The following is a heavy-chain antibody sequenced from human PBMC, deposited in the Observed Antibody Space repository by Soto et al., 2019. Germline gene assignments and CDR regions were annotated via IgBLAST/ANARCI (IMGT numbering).Heavy chain of an antibody. D-gene: IGHD6-13*01. CDR2: ISHDGSDK. CDR3: AKENQHLVHDY. CDR1: GFTFRNYR. V-gene: IGHV3-30*18. J-gene: IGHJ4*02. Sequence: GWSVILSCAASGFTFRNYRMHRVRQAPGKWLEWVAVISHDGSDKYYSDSMKVRFIISRDNSENTLFLNMNSLKPEDTAVYYCAKENQHLVHDYWGQGTLVTVSS.